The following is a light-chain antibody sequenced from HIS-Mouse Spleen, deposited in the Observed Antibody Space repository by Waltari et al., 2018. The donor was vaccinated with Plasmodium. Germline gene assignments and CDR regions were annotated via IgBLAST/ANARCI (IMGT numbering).Light chain of an antibody. V-gene: IGLV3-21*02. CDR1: KIGRKS. Sequence: SYVLTQPPSVSVAPGQTAKITCGGHKIGRKSVHWYQQKPGQAPVLVVDDESDRPSGIPERFSGSNSGNTATLTISRVEAGDEADYYCQVWDSSSDHPVFGGGTKLTVL. CDR3: QVWDSSSDHPV. J-gene: IGLJ2*01. CDR2: DES.